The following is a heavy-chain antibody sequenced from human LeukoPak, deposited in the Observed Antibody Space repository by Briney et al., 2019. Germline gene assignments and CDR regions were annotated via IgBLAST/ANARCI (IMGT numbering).Heavy chain of an antibody. CDR1: GFTFSSYA. CDR3: AYMRGLYYGIDY. V-gene: IGHV3-30-3*01. CDR2: ISYDGSNK. D-gene: IGHD3-10*01. Sequence: GGSLRLSCAASGFTFSSYAMHWVRQAPGKGLEWVAVISYDGSNKYYADSVKGRFTISRDNSKYTLYLQMNSLRAEDTAVYYCAYMRGLYYGIDYWGQGTLVTVSS. J-gene: IGHJ4*02.